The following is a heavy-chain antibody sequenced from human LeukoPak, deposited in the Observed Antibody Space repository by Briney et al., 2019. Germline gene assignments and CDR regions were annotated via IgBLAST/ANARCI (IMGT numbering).Heavy chain of an antibody. CDR1: GISFSAHG. CDR3: TRGGGLDV. CDR2: IRFDGSNI. D-gene: IGHD3-16*01. V-gene: IGHV3-33*03. Sequence: GRSLRLSCAASGISFSAHGMHWVRQAPGKGLEWVAIIRFDGSNIHYADSVKGRFTISRDNAKNSLYLQMSNLRAEDTAVYLCTRGGGLDVWGQGATVTVSS. J-gene: IGHJ6*02.